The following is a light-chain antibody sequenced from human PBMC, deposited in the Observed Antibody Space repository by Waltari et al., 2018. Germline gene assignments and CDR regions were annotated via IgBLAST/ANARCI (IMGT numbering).Light chain of an antibody. CDR1: GSDVGDFNS. CDR3: CSYAGIWV. J-gene: IGLJ3*02. Sequence: QSALTQPRSVSGSPGQSVTISCAGTGSDVGDFNSVSWYQQHPGKAPRLVIFDVTQRPSWVPDRFSGSKSGTSASLTVSGLQAEDEADYYCCSYAGIWVFGGGTKLTVL. V-gene: IGLV2-11*01. CDR2: DVT.